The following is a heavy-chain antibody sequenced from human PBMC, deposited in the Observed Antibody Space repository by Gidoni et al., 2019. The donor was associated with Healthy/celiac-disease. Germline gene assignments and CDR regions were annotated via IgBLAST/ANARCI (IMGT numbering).Heavy chain of an antibody. J-gene: IGHJ6*03. D-gene: IGHD2-2*01. CDR1: GFPFSSYS. Sequence: EVQLVESGGGLVKPGGSLRLSCAASGFPFSSYSMNWVRQAPGKGLGWVSSISSSSSYIYYADSVKGRFTISRDNAKNSLYLQMNSLRAEDTAVYYCARDHYAGTPALYYYYYMDVWGKGTTVTVSS. CDR2: ISSSSSYI. V-gene: IGHV3-21*01. CDR3: ARDHYAGTPALYYYYYMDV.